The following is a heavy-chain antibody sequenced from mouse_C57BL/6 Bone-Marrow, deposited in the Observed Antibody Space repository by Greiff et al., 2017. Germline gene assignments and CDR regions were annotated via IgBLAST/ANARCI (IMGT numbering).Heavy chain of an antibody. V-gene: IGHV2-2*01. CDR2: IWSGGST. CDR3: ARNSRSSMMDY. D-gene: IGHD2-1*01. CDR1: GFSLTSYG. Sequence: VQLQQSGPGLVQPSQSLSITCTVSGFSLTSYGVHWVRQSPGKGLEWLGVIWSGGSTDYNAAFISRLSISKDNSTSQVFFKMNSLQADDTAIYYWARNSRSSMMDYWGQGTSVTVSS. J-gene: IGHJ4*01.